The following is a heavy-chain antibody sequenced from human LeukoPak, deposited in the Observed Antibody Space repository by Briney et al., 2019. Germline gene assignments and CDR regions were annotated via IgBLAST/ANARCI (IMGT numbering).Heavy chain of an antibody. J-gene: IGHJ4*02. V-gene: IGHV4-39*07. Sequence: SETLSLTCTVSGGSIRSSSYYWGWIRQPPGKGLEWIGSMYYSGSTYYNPSLKSRVTVYADTSKNQFSLKLSSVTAADTAVYYCARGEPYDSSGYDYWGQGTLVTVSS. CDR3: ARGEPYDSSGYDY. CDR2: MYYSGST. D-gene: IGHD3-22*01. CDR1: GGSIRSSSYY.